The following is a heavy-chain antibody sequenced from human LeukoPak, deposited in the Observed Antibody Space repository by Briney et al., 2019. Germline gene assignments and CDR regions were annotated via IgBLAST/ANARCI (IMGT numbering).Heavy chain of an antibody. CDR2: INHSGST. D-gene: IGHD1-1*01. CDR1: GGSFSGYY. Sequence: PSETLSLTCAVYGGSFSGYYWSWIRQPPGKGLEWIGEINHSGSTNYNPSLKSRVTISVDTSKNQFSLKLSSVTAADTAVYYCARDRKPPTGTTPNFFDYWGQGTLVTVSS. CDR3: ARDRKPPTGTTPNFFDY. J-gene: IGHJ4*02. V-gene: IGHV4-34*01.